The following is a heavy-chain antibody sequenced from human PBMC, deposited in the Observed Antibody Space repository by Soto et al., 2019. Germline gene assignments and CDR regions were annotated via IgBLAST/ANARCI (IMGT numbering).Heavy chain of an antibody. V-gene: IGHV3-23*01. J-gene: IGHJ4*02. Sequence: GGSLRLSCAASGFTFSSYAMTWVRQAPGKGLEWVSVISGSGGSTHYADSVKGRSTIARDNSKNTLYLQMNRLQTDDTAVYYCTTLTMILVHPDYWGPGTLVTVSS. CDR1: GFTFSSYA. CDR3: TTLTMILVHPDY. CDR2: ISGSGGST. D-gene: IGHD3-22*01.